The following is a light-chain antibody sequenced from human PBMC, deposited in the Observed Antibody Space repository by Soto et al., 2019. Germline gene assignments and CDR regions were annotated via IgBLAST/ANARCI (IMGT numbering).Light chain of an antibody. CDR1: QSVGGW. V-gene: IGKV1-5*03. CDR3: QQYNSFST. CDR2: SAS. J-gene: IGKJ2*01. Sequence: DIQMTQSPSTLSASVGDRVNITCRASQSVGGWLAWYQQKPGKAPKLLVFSASRLDSGAPSRFSGSGSGTYFTLTISSLQPDDFATYYWQQYNSFSTFGQGTKLEIK.